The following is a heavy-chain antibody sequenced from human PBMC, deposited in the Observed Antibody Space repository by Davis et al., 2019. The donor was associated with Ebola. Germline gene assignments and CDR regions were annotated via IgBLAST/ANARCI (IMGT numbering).Heavy chain of an antibody. CDR2: ISYSGNT. Sequence: MPGGSLRLSCSVSGGSISTYYWSWIRQPPGKGLEWIGYISYSGNTNYNPSLKSRVTISVDTSKNQFSLKLTSVTAADTAVYYCARHDGSGQVYFDYWGRGTLVTVSS. CDR3: ARHDGSGQVYFDY. D-gene: IGHD6-19*01. J-gene: IGHJ4*02. V-gene: IGHV4-59*08. CDR1: GGSISTYY.